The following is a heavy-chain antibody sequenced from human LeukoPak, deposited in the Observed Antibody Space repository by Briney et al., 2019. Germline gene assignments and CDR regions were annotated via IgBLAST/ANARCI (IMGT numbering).Heavy chain of an antibody. J-gene: IGHJ5*02. CDR2: ISYSGST. CDR1: GGSISSYC. V-gene: IGHV4-59*01. D-gene: IGHD1-1*01. CDR3: AREGTAGTNLNWFDP. Sequence: PSETLSLTCTVSGGSISSYCWSWIRQPPGKGLEWIGYISYSGSTNFNPSLKSRVTISVDTSKNQFSLKLSSVTAADTAVYYCAREGTAGTNLNWFDPWGQGTLVTVSS.